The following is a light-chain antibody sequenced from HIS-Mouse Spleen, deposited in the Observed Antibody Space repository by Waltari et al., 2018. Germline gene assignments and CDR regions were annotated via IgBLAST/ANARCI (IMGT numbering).Light chain of an antibody. CDR1: QSVSSN. CDR2: GPS. J-gene: IGKJ5*01. V-gene: IGKV3-15*01. CDR3: QQYNNWPPGIT. Sequence: EIVMTQSPATLSVSPGERATLSCRASQSVSSNLAWYQQKPGQAPRLLIYGPSTGATGIPARFSGSGSGTEFTLTISSLQSEDFAVYYCQQYNNWPPGITFGQGTRLEIK.